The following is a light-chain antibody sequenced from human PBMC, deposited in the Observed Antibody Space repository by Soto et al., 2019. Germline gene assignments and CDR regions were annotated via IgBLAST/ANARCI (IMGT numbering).Light chain of an antibody. J-gene: IGKJ1*01. V-gene: IGKV3-15*01. CDR3: QQYNNWPWT. CDR2: AAS. CDR1: QSVRNN. Sequence: EIVLTQSPATLSVSPGERATLSCRASQSVRNNLAWYQQKPGLAPRLLIYAASTRATGIPARFSGNGSETEFTLTISSLQSEDFAVYYCQQYNNWPWTFGQGTKVDIK.